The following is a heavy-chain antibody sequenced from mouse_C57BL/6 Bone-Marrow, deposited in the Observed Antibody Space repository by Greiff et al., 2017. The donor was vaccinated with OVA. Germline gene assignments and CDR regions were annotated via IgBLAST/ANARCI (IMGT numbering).Heavy chain of an antibody. J-gene: IGHJ2*01. V-gene: IGHV1-64*01. CDR3: ARITTVVAMDY. CDR2: IHPNSVST. Sequence: QVQLKQPGAELVKPGASVKLSCKASGYTFTSYWMHGVKQRPGQGLEWIGLIHPNSVSTNSNEKFKSRATLTVDKSSSTAYMQLSSLTSEDSAVYYCARITTVVAMDYWGQGTTLTVSS. CDR1: GYTFTSYW. D-gene: IGHD1-1*01.